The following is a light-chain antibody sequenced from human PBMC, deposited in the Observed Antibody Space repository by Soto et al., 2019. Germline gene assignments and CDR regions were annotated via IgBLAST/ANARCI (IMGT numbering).Light chain of an antibody. J-gene: IGLJ2*01. V-gene: IGLV2-14*01. CDR2: GVS. CDR3: SSYTITHTLEVL. CDR1: NSDVGGYNH. Sequence: QSALTQPASVSGSPGQSITISCTGTNSDVGGYNHVSWYQQRPGEAPKLMIYGVSNRPSGISNRFSGTKSGNTASLTISGLQAEDEADYYCSSYTITHTLEVLFGGGTKLNVL.